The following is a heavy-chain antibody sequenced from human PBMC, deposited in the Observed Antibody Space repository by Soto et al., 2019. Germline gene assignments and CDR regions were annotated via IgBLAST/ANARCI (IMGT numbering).Heavy chain of an antibody. CDR2: IIPIFGTA. J-gene: IGHJ4*02. CDR3: ARWKEGFGELLAY. CDR1: GGTFSSYA. D-gene: IGHD3-10*01. Sequence: QVQLVQSGAEVKKPGSSVKVSCKASGGTFSSYAISWVRQAPGQGLEWMGGIIPIFGTANYAQKFQGGVTIPADESRSTGYVELSSLRSEGPAVYYCARWKEGFGELLAYWGQGTLVTVSS. V-gene: IGHV1-69*12.